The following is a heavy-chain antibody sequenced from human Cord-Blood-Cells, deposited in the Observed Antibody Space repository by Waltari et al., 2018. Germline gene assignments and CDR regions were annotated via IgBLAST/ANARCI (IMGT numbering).Heavy chain of an antibody. Sequence: QVQLVQSGAAVKKPGASVKVSCKASGYTFTSYGLSWVRQAPGQGLEWMGWISAYNGNTNYAQKLQGRVTMTTDTSTSTAYMELRSLRSDDTAVYYCARFGCGSTSCSYYYYYMDVWGKGTTVTVSS. CDR2: ISAYNGNT. V-gene: IGHV1-18*04. CDR1: GYTFTSYG. J-gene: IGHJ6*03. CDR3: ARFGCGSTSCSYYYYYMDV. D-gene: IGHD2-2*01.